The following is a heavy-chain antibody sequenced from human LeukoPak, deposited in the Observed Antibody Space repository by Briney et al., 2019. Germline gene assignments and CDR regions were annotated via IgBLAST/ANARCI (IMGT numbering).Heavy chain of an antibody. CDR3: ASHLYCSSTSCFQEFDY. V-gene: IGHV4-59*12. CDR2: IYYSGST. D-gene: IGHD2-2*01. CDR1: GGSISSYY. J-gene: IGHJ4*02. Sequence: PSETLSLTCTVSGGSISSYYWSWIRQPPGKGLEWIGYIYYSGSTNYNPSLKSRVTISIDKSKNQFSLKLSSVTAADTAVYFCASHLYCSSTSCFQEFDYWGQGTPVTVSS.